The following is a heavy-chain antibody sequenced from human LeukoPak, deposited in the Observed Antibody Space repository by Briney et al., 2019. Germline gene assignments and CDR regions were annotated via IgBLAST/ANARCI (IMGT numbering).Heavy chain of an antibody. V-gene: IGHV3-74*01. J-gene: IGHJ4*02. CDR2: INTDGSST. Sequence: GGSLRLSCAASGFTFSSYWMHWLRQAPGEGLVWVSRINTDGSSTNYADSVKGRFTISRDNAKNTLYLQMNSLRAEDTAVYYCARDLMGAPGYWGQGTLVTVSS. CDR1: GFTFSSYW. D-gene: IGHD1-26*01. CDR3: ARDLMGAPGY.